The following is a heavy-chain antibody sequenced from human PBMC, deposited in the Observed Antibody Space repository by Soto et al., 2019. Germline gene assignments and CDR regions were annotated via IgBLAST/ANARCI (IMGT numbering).Heavy chain of an antibody. J-gene: IGHJ3*02. CDR2: IRSKAYGGTT. Sequence: GGSLRLSCTASGFTFGDYAMSWFRQAPGKGLEWVGFIRSKAYGGTTEYAASVKGRFTISRDDSKSIAYLQMNSLKTEDTAVYYCTHTSVNWNDDPFGSPDAFDIWGQGTMVTVSS. CDR1: GFTFGDYA. CDR3: THTSVNWNDDPFGSPDAFDI. D-gene: IGHD1-20*01. V-gene: IGHV3-49*03.